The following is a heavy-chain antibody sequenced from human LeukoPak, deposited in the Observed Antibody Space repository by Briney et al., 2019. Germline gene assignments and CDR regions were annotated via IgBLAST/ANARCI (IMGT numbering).Heavy chain of an antibody. Sequence: SVKVSCKASGGTFSSYAISWVRQAPGQGLEWMGGIIPIFGTANYAQKFRGRVTITADESTSTAYMELSSLRSEDTAVYYCAISATERNYFDYWGQGTLVTVSS. D-gene: IGHD1-1*01. J-gene: IGHJ4*02. CDR1: GGTFSSYA. CDR3: AISATERNYFDY. V-gene: IGHV1-69*01. CDR2: IIPIFGTA.